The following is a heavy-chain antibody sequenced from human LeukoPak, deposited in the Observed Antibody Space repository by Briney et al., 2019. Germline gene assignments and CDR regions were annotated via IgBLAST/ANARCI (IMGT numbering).Heavy chain of an antibody. CDR2: VIRDGSFT. J-gene: IGHJ4*02. Sequence: GGSLRLSFAASGFTFRSNWRNWVRQPPGKGLEWVSRVIRDGSFTNYADSVKGRFTISRDNAKNTLYLQMSSLRAEDTAVYFCVRDGDDFNFDYWGQGSLVTVSS. CDR1: GFTFRSNW. V-gene: IGHV3-74*01. CDR3: VRDGDDFNFDY. D-gene: IGHD5-24*01.